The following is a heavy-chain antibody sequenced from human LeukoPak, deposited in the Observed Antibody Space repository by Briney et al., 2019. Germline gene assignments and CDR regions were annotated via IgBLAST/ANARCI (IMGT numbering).Heavy chain of an antibody. Sequence: GASVKVSCMASGYTFTGYYMHWVRQAPGQGLEWMGWINPNSGGTNYAQKFQGRVTMTRDTSISTAYMELSRLRSDDTAVYYCLGYCSGGSCYGEFDPWGQGTLVTVSS. CDR2: INPNSGGT. CDR3: LGYCSGGSCYGEFDP. D-gene: IGHD2-15*01. V-gene: IGHV1-2*02. CDR1: GYTFTGYY. J-gene: IGHJ5*02.